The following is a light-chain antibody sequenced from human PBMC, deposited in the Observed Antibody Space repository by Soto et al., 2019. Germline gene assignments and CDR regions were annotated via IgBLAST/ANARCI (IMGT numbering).Light chain of an antibody. CDR2: ENN. CDR1: SGSIASND. J-gene: IGLJ2*01. V-gene: IGLV6-57*04. CDR3: QSYDSSTVV. Sequence: NFMLTQPHSVSESPGKTVTISCTRSSGSIASNDAQWYQQRPGSAPTTVIYENNQRPSGVPDRFSGSTDGSSNSASLTISGLQTEDEADYYCQSYDSSTVVFGGGTKVTVL.